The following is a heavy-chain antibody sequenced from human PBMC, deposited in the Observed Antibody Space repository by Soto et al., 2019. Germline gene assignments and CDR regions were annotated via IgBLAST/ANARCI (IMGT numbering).Heavy chain of an antibody. Sequence: EVKLVESAGGLVQPGGSLTLSCAASGFSLGDYWMRWVRQAPGKGPEWVASINQDGSERKYEDSVKGRFIVSRDNAKNSLWLQMNSLRAEETAVYYCARVSSAAMDYWGQGILVTVYS. CDR2: INQDGSER. J-gene: IGHJ4*02. V-gene: IGHV3-7*01. D-gene: IGHD2-2*01. CDR1: GFSLGDYW. CDR3: ARVSSAAMDY.